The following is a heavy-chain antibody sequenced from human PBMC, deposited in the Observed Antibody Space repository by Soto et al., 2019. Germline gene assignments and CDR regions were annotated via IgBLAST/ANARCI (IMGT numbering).Heavy chain of an antibody. CDR2: ITPIFGTP. Sequence: QGQMVQSGAEVKKPGSSVKVSCKASGGTLSSYVVCWVRQGPGQGLEWLVGITPIFGTPNYAQKFQGRVTITANEATSTAYMELSRLRSEDTSTYYCARVRRIHTWKNAFDLWGQGTMVTVSS. V-gene: IGHV1-69*01. CDR1: GGTLSSYV. J-gene: IGHJ3*01. CDR3: ARVRRIHTWKNAFDL. D-gene: IGHD5-18*01.